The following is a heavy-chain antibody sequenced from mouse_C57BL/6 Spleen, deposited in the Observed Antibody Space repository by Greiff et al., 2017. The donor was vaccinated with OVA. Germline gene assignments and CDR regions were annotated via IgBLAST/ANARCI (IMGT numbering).Heavy chain of an antibody. CDR2: ISSGGSYT. D-gene: IGHD1-1*01. CDR3: ARHYGSSPYWYFDV. V-gene: IGHV5-6*03. Sequence: EVKLMESGGGLVKPGGSLKLSCAASGFTFSSYGMSWVRQTPDKRLEWVATISSGGSYTYYPDSVKGRFTISRDNAKNTLYLQMSSLKSEDTAMYYCARHYGSSPYWYFDVWGTGTTVTVSS. CDR1: GFTFSSYG. J-gene: IGHJ1*03.